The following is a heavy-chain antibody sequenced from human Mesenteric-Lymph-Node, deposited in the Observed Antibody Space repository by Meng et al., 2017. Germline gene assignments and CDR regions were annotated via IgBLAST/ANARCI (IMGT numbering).Heavy chain of an antibody. CDR1: GGSFSGYY. V-gene: IGHV4-34*01. D-gene: IGHD2/OR15-2a*01. J-gene: IGHJ4*02. CDR2: INHSGST. CDR3: ARGFLSFVRVFDY. Sequence: QGQRKQWGAVLFKPSETLSPTCAVYGGSFSGYYWSWIRQPPGKGLEWIGEINHSGSTNYNPSLKSRVTISVDTSKNQFSLKLSSVTAADTAVYYCARGFLSFVRVFDYWGQGTLVTVSS.